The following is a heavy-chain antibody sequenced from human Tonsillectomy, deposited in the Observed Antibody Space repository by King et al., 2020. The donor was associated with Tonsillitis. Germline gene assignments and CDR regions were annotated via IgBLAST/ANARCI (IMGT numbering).Heavy chain of an antibody. J-gene: IGHJ6*03. CDR3: ARVGVGATDHYYYYMDV. V-gene: IGHV4-61*02. CDR1: GGSISSGSYY. Sequence: VQLQESGPGLVKPSQTLSLTCTVSGGSISSGSYYWSWIRQPAGKGLEWIGRIYTSGSTNYNPSLKSRVTISVDTSKNQFSLKLSSVTAADTAVYYCARVGVGATDHYYYYMDVWGKGTTVTVSS. D-gene: IGHD1-26*01. CDR2: IYTSGST.